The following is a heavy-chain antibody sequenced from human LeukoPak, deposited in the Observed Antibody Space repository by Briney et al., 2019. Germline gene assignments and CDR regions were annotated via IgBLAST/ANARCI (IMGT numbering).Heavy chain of an antibody. CDR3: ARLRTTHDAFDI. Sequence: SETLSLTCTVSGGSISSSSYYWVWIRQPPGEGLVWIGSIYYSGGTYYNPSLKSRVTISVDTSKNQFSLKLSSVTAADTAVYYCARLRTTHDAFDIWGQGTMVTVSS. CDR1: GGSISSSSYY. CDR2: IYYSGGT. J-gene: IGHJ3*02. D-gene: IGHD1-7*01. V-gene: IGHV4-39*01.